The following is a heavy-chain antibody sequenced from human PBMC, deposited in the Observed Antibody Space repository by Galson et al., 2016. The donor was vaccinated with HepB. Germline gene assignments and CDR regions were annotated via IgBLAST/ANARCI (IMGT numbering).Heavy chain of an antibody. Sequence: SLRLSCAASGFTFGDYAMNWFRQAPGKGLVWVSRINSDGSSRYCADSVKGRFTISRDNAESTLYLQMNSLRVEDTALYYCAVSMGGAFDWYDYLDYWGQETLVAVTS. J-gene: IGHJ4*02. CDR3: AVSMGGAFDWYDYLDY. V-gene: IGHV3-74*01. CDR1: GFTFGDYA. D-gene: IGHD3-9*01. CDR2: INSDGSSR.